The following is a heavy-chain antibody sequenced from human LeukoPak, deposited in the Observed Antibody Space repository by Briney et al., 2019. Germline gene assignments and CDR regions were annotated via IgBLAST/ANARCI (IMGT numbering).Heavy chain of an antibody. D-gene: IGHD3-3*01. J-gene: IGHJ4*02. V-gene: IGHV4-59*01. CDR2: IYYSGST. CDR3: ASSPYYDFWSATQGYYFDY. Sequence: PSETLSLTCTVPGGSISSYYWSWIRQPPGKGLEWIGYIYYSGSTNYNPSLKSRVTISVDTSKNQFSLKLSSVTAADTAVYYCASSPYYDFWSATQGYYFDYWGQGTLVTVSS. CDR1: GGSISSYY.